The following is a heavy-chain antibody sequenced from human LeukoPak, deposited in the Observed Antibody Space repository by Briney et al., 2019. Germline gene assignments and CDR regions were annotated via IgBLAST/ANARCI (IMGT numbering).Heavy chain of an antibody. CDR2: IYYSGST. CDR3: ASAPAGCGGTCPFDS. V-gene: IGHV4-39*07. J-gene: IGHJ4*02. Sequence: KPSETLSLTCTVSGGSISSSSYYWGWIRQPPGKGLEWIGSIYYSGSTYYNPSLKSRVTISVDTSKNQFSLKAGSVTAADTAVYYCASAPAGCGGTCPFDSWGQGTLVTVSS. CDR1: GGSISSSSYY. D-gene: IGHD2-21*01.